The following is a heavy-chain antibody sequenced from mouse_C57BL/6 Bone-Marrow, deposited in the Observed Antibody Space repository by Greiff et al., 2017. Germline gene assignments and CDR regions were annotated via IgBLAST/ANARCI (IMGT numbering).Heavy chain of an antibody. D-gene: IGHD1-1*01. CDR1: GYTFTSYG. Sequence: QVQLQQSGAELARPGASVKLSCKASGYTFTSYGISWVKQRTGQGLEWIGEIYPRSGNTYYNEKFKGKATLTADKSSSTAYMELRSLSSDDSAVYFCARRLLLRLRYAMDYWGQGTSVTVSS. V-gene: IGHV1-81*01. J-gene: IGHJ4*01. CDR3: ARRLLLRLRYAMDY. CDR2: IYPRSGNT.